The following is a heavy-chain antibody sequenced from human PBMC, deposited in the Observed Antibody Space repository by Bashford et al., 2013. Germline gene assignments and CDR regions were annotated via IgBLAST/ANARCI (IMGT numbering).Heavy chain of an antibody. V-gene: IGHV3-30-3*01. CDR3: ARDLYDFWSGYPAPALDI. CDR2: ISYDGSNK. CDR1: GFTFSSYA. J-gene: IGHJ3*02. D-gene: IGHD3-3*01. Sequence: GSLRLSCAASGFTFSSYAMHWVRQAPGKGLEWVAVISYDGSNKYYADSVKGRFTISRDNSKNTLYLQMNSLRAEDTAVYYCARDLYDFWSGYPAPALDIWGQGTMVTVSS.